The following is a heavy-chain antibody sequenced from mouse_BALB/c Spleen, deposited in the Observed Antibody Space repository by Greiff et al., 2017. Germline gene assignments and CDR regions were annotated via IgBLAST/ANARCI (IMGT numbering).Heavy chain of an antibody. CDR1: GFTFSSYA. J-gene: IGHJ4*01. Sequence: EVQVVESGGGLVKPGGSLKLSCAASGFTFSSYAMSWVRQSPEKRLEWVAEISSGGSYTYYPDTVTGRFTISRDNAKNTLYLEMSSLRSEDTAMYYCARDGYYDYAMDYWGQGTALTVSS. D-gene: IGHD2-3*01. V-gene: IGHV5-9-4*01. CDR3: ARDGYYDYAMDY. CDR2: ISSGGSYT.